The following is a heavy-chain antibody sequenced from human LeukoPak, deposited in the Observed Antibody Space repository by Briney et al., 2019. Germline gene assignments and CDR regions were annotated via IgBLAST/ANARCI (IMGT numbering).Heavy chain of an antibody. V-gene: IGHV3-23*01. D-gene: IGHD3-10*01. J-gene: IGHJ4*02. CDR2: ISGSGGST. Sequence: PGGSPRLSCAASGFTFSSYAMSWVRQAPGKGLEWVSAISGSGGSTYYADSVKGRFTISRDNSKNTLYLQMNSLRAEDTAVYYCAKSRSPYYYGSGSTHAGYWGQGTLVTVSS. CDR3: AKSRSPYYYGSGSTHAGY. CDR1: GFTFSSYA.